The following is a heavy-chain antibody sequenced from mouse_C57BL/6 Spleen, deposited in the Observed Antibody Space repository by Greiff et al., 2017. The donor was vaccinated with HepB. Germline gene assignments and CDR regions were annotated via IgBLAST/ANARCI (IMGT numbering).Heavy chain of an antibody. D-gene: IGHD2-3*01. V-gene: IGHV14-2*01. CDR1: GFNIKDYY. Sequence: VQLKESGAELVKPGASVKLSCTASGFNIKDYYMHWVKQRTEQGLEWIGRIDPEDGETKYAPKFQGKATITADTSSHTAYLQLSILTSEDTAVYYCARQALDGYFDYWGQGTTLTVSS. CDR3: ARQALDGYFDY. CDR2: IDPEDGET. J-gene: IGHJ2*01.